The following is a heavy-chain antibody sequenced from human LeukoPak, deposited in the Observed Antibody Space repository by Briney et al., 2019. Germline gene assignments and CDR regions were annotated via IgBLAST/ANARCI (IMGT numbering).Heavy chain of an antibody. CDR3: ARQVGSSRIDY. CDR1: GGSITTYY. J-gene: IGHJ4*02. V-gene: IGHV4-59*08. Sequence: SETLSLTCTVSGGSITTYYWSWIRQCPGKGLEWIGYIYPGGTTSYNPSLTSRVTISLDRSRSQFSLKLSSVTAADTAVYYCARQVGSSRIDYWGQGTLVTVSS. CDR2: IYPGGTT. D-gene: IGHD1-26*01.